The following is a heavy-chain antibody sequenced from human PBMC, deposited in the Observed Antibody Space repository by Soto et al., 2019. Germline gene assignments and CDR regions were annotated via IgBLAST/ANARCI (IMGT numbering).Heavy chain of an antibody. CDR3: TTDEDRGVADYYYYYGMDV. CDR1: GFNFSNAW. V-gene: IGHV3-15*07. Sequence: GGSLRLSCAASGFNFSNAWINWVRQAPGKGLEWVGRIKSKTDGGTTDYAAPVKGRFTISRDDSKNTLYLQMNSLKTEDTAVYYCTTDEDRGVADYYYYYGMDVWGQGTTVTVSS. CDR2: IKSKTDGGTT. D-gene: IGHD3-10*01. J-gene: IGHJ6*02.